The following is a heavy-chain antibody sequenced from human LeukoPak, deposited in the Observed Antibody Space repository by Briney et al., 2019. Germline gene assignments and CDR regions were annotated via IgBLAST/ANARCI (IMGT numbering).Heavy chain of an antibody. Sequence: PGGSLRLSCAASGFTFSTHWMHWVRQAPGKGLVWVSRINTDGSSRSYADSVKGRFTISRDNAKNTLYLQMNSLRAEDTAVYYCARDFYSSGYWGQGTLIIVSS. CDR1: GFTFSTHW. J-gene: IGHJ4*02. CDR2: INTDGSSR. CDR3: ARDFYSSGY. D-gene: IGHD2-15*01. V-gene: IGHV3-74*01.